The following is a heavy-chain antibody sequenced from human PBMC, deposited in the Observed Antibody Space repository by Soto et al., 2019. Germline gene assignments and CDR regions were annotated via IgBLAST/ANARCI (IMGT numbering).Heavy chain of an antibody. CDR3: ARAVVLTFTRFYDMDV. Sequence: QVQLVQSGAEVKTPGSSVKVSCKASGGTFSSYSINWVRQAPGQGLEWMGRLIPMFGTTDYAQRFQDRVTFTADESTSTASMEVTNLTSEDTAVYYCARAVVLTFTRFYDMDVWGQGTTVTVSS. V-gene: IGHV1-69*18. J-gene: IGHJ6*02. D-gene: IGHD3-9*01. CDR1: GGTFSSYS. CDR2: LIPMFGTT.